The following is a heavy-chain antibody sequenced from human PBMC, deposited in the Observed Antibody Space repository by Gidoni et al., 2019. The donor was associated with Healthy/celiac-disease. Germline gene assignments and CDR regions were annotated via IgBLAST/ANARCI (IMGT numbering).Heavy chain of an antibody. Sequence: EVQLVESGGGVVGPGGSLRLACEAAGCTFEDYGMSRVRQAPGKGLEWVSGINWNGGSTGYADSVKGRFTISRDNAKNSLYLQMNSLRAEDTALYYCAREKDIVVVVAANWFDPWGQGTLVTVSS. CDR3: AREKDIVVVVAANWFDP. CDR2: INWNGGST. CDR1: GCTFEDYG. J-gene: IGHJ5*02. V-gene: IGHV3-20*04. D-gene: IGHD2-15*01.